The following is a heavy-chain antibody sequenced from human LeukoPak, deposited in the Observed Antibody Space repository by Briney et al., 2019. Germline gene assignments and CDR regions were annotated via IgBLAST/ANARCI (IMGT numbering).Heavy chain of an antibody. CDR1: GLSVRTYN. V-gene: IGHV3-74*01. CDR2: INSDGSST. D-gene: IGHD3-10*01. CDR3: ARAVYYSNYLGY. Sequence: PGGSLRLSCAASGLSVRTYNMNWVRQAPGKGLVWVSRINSDGSSTNYADSVKGRFTISRDNAKNTLYLQMNSLRAEDTAMYYCARAVYYSNYLGYWGPGTLVTVSS. J-gene: IGHJ4*02.